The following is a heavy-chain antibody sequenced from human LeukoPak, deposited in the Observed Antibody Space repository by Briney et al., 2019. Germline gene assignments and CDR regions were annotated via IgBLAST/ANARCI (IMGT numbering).Heavy chain of an antibody. Sequence: GSSVKVSCKASGGTFSSYAISWVRQAPGQGLEWMGRIIPILGIANYAQKFQGRVTITADKSTSTAYMELSSLRSEDTAVYYCAREPGIPGGGTNWFDPWGQGTLVTVSS. CDR1: GGTFSSYA. CDR3: AREPGIPGGGTNWFDP. J-gene: IGHJ5*02. V-gene: IGHV1-69*04. D-gene: IGHD6-13*01. CDR2: IIPILGIA.